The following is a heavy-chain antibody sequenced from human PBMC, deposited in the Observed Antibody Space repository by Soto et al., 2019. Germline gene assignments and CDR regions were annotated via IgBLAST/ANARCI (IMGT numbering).Heavy chain of an antibody. CDR1: GGSISSYY. J-gene: IGHJ6*02. CDR3: ARDQPRSIFGAVQLDYYGMDV. CDR2: IYYSGST. V-gene: IGHV4-59*01. Sequence: SETLALTCTVSGGSISSYYWSWIRQPPGKGLEWIGYIYYSGSTNYNPSLKSRVTISVDTSKNQFSLKLSSVTAADTAVYYCARDQPRSIFGAVQLDYYGMDVWGQGTTVTVSS. D-gene: IGHD3-3*01.